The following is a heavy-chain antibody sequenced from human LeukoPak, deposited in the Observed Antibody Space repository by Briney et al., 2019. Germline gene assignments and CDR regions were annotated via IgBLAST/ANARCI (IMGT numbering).Heavy chain of an antibody. J-gene: IGHJ5*02. CDR2: TWNDGINK. CDR1: GFTFSNYG. D-gene: IGHD3-3*01. CDR3: AKDPLRFLESNWFDP. Sequence: TGGSLRLSCAASGFTFSNYGMHWVRQAPGKGLEWVALTWNDGINKYYAESVKGRFTISRDNSKNTLYLQMNSLRAEDTAVYYCAKDPLRFLESNWFDPWGQGTLVTVSS. V-gene: IGHV3-33*06.